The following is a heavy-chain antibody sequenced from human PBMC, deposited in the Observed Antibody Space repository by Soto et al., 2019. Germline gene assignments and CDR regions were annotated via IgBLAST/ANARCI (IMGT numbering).Heavy chain of an antibody. D-gene: IGHD3-3*01. CDR3: VFVKWGGRHTGVQYGLDIPGEPLFGSRHSCWF. J-gene: IGHJ5*01. Sequence: GDCRSMKRETPGAGLEWIGYIDYSGSTNYDPSLKSRVTISVDTSKNQFSLKLSSVTAADTAVYYCVFVKWGGRHTGVQYGLDIPGEPLFGSRHSCWF. CDR1: GDC. V-gene: IGHV4-61*08. CDR2: IDYSGST.